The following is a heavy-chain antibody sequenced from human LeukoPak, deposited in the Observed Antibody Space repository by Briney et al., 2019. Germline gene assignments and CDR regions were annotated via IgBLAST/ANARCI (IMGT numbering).Heavy chain of an antibody. Sequence: GASVTVSCTASGYTFTSYAMHWVRQAPGQRLEWMGWINAGNGNTKYSQKFQGRVTITRDTSASTAYMELSSLRSEDTAVYYCARDADGYNSSPASPWGQGTLVTVSS. CDR2: INAGNGNT. CDR1: GYTFTSYA. CDR3: ARDADGYNSSPASP. D-gene: IGHD5-24*01. V-gene: IGHV1-3*01. J-gene: IGHJ4*02.